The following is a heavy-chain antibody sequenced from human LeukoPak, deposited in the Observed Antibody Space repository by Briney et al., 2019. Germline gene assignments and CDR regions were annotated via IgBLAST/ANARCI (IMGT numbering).Heavy chain of an antibody. D-gene: IGHD3-22*01. V-gene: IGHV3-74*01. J-gene: IGHJ1*01. CDR2: INGDSRYM. Sequence: GGSLRLSCAASGFTFSSYWMHWVRQAPGEGLIWLSRINGDSRYMDCADFVKGRFTISRDNAKNTVYLQMNSLRVDDTALYYCARMADYDSSGYYGYFPQWGQGTLVTVSS. CDR3: ARMADYDSSGYYGYFPQ. CDR1: GFTFSSYW.